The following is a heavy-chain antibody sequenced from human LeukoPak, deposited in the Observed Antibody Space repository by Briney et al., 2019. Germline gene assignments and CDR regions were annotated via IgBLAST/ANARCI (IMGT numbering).Heavy chain of an antibody. CDR2: IIPIFGTA. CDR3: ARGGFLPGYLDGHFDY. Sequence: SVKVSCKASGGTFSSYAISWVRQAPGQGLEWMGGIIPIFGTANYAQKFQGRVTITADESTSAAYMELSSLRSEDTAVYYCARGGFLPGYLDGHFDYWGQGTLVTVSS. J-gene: IGHJ4*02. CDR1: GGTFSSYA. D-gene: IGHD3-9*01. V-gene: IGHV1-69*13.